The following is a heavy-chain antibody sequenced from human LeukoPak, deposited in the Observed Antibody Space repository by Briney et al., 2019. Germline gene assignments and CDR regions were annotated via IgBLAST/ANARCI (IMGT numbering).Heavy chain of an antibody. Sequence: SVTVSCKASGYTFTGYNIHWVRQAPGQGLEWMGWMNPNSGGANYAQKFQGRVTMTRDTSISTAYMELSGVRSDNSAVYYCTRDRLGESGWFDPWGQGTLVTVSS. CDR3: TRDRLGESGWFDP. V-gene: IGHV1-2*02. J-gene: IGHJ5*02. CDR1: GYTFTGYN. D-gene: IGHD3-16*01. CDR2: MNPNSGGA.